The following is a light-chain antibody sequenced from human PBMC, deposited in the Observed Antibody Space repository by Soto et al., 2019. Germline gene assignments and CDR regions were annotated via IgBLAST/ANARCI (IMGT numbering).Light chain of an antibody. V-gene: IGKV3-15*01. Sequence: EIVLTQSPATLSLSPGERATLSCRASQNINRYLAWYHQKPGQPPRLLIYDASTRATGIPARFSGSGSGTEFTLTISSLQSEDFAVYYCQHYNGWPPETFGQGTKVDIK. CDR2: DAS. J-gene: IGKJ1*01. CDR1: QNINRY. CDR3: QHYNGWPPET.